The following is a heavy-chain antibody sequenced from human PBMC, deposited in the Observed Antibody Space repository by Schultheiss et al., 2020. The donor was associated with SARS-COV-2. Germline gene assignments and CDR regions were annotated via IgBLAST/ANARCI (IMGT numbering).Heavy chain of an antibody. D-gene: IGHD6-19*01. CDR3: ARATRIAVAGRRYYYGMDV. V-gene: IGHV4-61*01. J-gene: IGHJ6*02. Sequence: SQTLSLTCTVSGGSISSSSYYWSWIRQHPGKGLEWIGYIYYSGSTNYNPSLKSRVTISVDTSKNQFSLKLSSVTAADTAVYYCARATRIAVAGRRYYYGMDVWGQGTTVTVSS. CDR2: IYYSGST. CDR1: GGSISSSSYY.